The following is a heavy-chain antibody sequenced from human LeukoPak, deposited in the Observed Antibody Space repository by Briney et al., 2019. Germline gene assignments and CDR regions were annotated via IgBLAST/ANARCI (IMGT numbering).Heavy chain of an antibody. CDR1: GVSLSNARRG. Sequence: VSGPVLVKPPEPLTLTCTVPGVSLSNARRGVSWIRQPPVMALEWLAHIFSNDEKSYITSLKSRLTIYNDTSKSQVVLTMTNMDPVDTATYYCARILLETYSSGWANWFDPWGQGTLVTVSS. CDR3: ARILLETYSSGWANWFDP. D-gene: IGHD6-19*01. V-gene: IGHV2-26*01. J-gene: IGHJ5*02. CDR2: IFSNDEK.